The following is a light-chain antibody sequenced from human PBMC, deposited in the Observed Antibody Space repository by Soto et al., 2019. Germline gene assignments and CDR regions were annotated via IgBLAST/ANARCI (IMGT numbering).Light chain of an antibody. Sequence: QAVVTQEPSLTVSPGGTVTLTCGSSTGAVTSGHFPYWFQQKTGQAPRTLIYDTSNKHSWTPARFSGSLLGGKAALTLSGAQPEDEAEYYCLLSYSGDQVFGTGTKVTVL. V-gene: IGLV7-46*01. CDR3: LLSYSGDQV. CDR2: DTS. CDR1: TGAVTSGHF. J-gene: IGLJ1*01.